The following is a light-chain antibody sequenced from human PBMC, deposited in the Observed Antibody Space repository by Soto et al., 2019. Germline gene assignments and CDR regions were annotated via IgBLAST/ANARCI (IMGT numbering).Light chain of an antibody. CDR2: WAS. Sequence: IVMTQSPESLALSQGERATINCKSSQTLLYFANNLNYLAWYQQKPGQPPRLLIYWASTRESGVPDRFSGSGSGTDFTLTISSLQAEDVAVYYCQQYINDLPAFGQGTKVDIK. J-gene: IGKJ1*01. V-gene: IGKV4-1*01. CDR3: QQYINDLPA. CDR1: QTLLYFANNLNY.